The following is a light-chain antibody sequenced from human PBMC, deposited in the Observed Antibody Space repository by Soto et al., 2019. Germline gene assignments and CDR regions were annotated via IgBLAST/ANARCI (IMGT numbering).Light chain of an antibody. CDR2: DAS. CDR3: QQYNSYGT. V-gene: IGKV1-5*01. J-gene: IGKJ1*01. Sequence: DIQMTQSPSTLSASVGDRVTITCRASQSISSWLAWYQQKPGKAPKLLIYDASSLESGVPSRFSGSGFGTEFTLTISSLQPDDFATYYCQQYNSYGTLGQGTKVDI. CDR1: QSISSW.